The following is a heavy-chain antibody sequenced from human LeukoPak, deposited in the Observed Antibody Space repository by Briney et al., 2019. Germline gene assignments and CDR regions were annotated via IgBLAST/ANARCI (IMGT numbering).Heavy chain of an antibody. V-gene: IGHV3-30-3*01. D-gene: IGHD2-2*01. CDR1: GFTFSSYA. J-gene: IGHJ5*02. Sequence: GGSLRLSCAASGFTFSSYAMHWVRRAPGKGLEGVAGISYDGSNKYYADSVKGRITISRDNSKNTLYLQMNSLRAEDTAVYYCARDYKGYCSSTSCYRASWFDPWGQGTLVTVSS. CDR3: ARDYKGYCSSTSCYRASWFDP. CDR2: ISYDGSNK.